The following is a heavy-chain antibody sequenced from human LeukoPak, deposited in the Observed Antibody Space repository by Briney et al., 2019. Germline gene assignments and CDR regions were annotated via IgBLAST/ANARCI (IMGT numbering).Heavy chain of an antibody. CDR1: GITFSSYA. CDR3: ARGGLSSGYYYD. J-gene: IGHJ4*02. Sequence: ASVKVSCKTSGITFSSYAMSWVRQAPGQGLEWMGRIIPMLGLTDYAQKFQGRVTMNRDTSTSTVYMELSSLRSEDTAVYYCARGGLSSGYYYDWGQGTLVTVSS. V-gene: IGHV1-69*04. D-gene: IGHD3-22*01. CDR2: IIPMLGLT.